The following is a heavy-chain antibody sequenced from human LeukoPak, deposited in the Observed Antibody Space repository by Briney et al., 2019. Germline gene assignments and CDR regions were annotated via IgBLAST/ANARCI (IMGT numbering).Heavy chain of an antibody. V-gene: IGHV3-23*01. CDR1: GFTFSSYA. Sequence: GGSLRLSCAASGFTFSSYAMSWVRQAPGKGLEWVSAISGSGGSTYYADSVKGRFTISRGNSKNTLYLQMNSLRAEDTAVYYCAKDPRYSSSSLLDYWGQGTLVTVSS. CDR3: AKDPRYSSSSLLDY. J-gene: IGHJ4*02. D-gene: IGHD6-6*01. CDR2: ISGSGGST.